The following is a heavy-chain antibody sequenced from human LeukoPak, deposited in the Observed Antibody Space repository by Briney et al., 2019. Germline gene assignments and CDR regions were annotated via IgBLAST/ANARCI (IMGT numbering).Heavy chain of an antibody. V-gene: IGHV4-34*01. Sequence: PSETLSLTCAVYGGSFSGYYWSWIRQPPGKGLEWIGEINHSGSTNYNPSLKSRVTISVDTSKNQFSLKLSSVTAADTAVYYCARGPSSSGSPGRGQGTLVTVSS. CDR2: INHSGST. D-gene: IGHD6-19*01. J-gene: IGHJ4*02. CDR1: GGSFSGYY. CDR3: ARGPSSSGSPG.